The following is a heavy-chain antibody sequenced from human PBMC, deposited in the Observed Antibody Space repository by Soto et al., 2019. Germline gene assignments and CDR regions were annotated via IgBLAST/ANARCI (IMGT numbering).Heavy chain of an antibody. Sequence: QVQLVQSGPEVKKPGSSVKVSCEASGGTFSNFAVNWVRQAPGQGLEWVGGIIPLFNVAKYAQKFEGRVTIVADDATSTAYMDLSRLRSDATAVYYCAASATDVLGSDYKATEGLDICGQGTMVTVSS. CDR2: IIPLFNVA. V-gene: IGHV1-69*01. D-gene: IGHD4-4*01. CDR3: AASATDVLGSDYKATEGLDI. CDR1: GGTFSNFA. J-gene: IGHJ3*02.